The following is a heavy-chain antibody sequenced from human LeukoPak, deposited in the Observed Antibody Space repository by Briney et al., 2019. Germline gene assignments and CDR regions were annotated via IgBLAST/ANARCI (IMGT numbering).Heavy chain of an antibody. CDR3: AREYSSGASYYFDY. CDR1: GGSISSGGYY. CDR2: IYYSGST. D-gene: IGHD6-19*01. Sequence: PSETLSLTCTVSGGSISSGGYYWSWIRQHPGKGLEWIGYIYYSGSTYYNPSLKSRVTISVDTSKNQFSLKLSSVTAADTAAYYCAREYSSGASYYFDYWGQGTLVTVSS. J-gene: IGHJ4*02. V-gene: IGHV4-31*03.